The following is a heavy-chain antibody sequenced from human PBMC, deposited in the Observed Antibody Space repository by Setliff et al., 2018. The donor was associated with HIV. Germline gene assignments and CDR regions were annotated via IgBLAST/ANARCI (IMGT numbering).Heavy chain of an antibody. J-gene: IGHJ4*02. V-gene: IGHV1-69*10. Sequence: SVKVSCKTSGGSFRTSVISWVRQAPGQGLEWVGGILPFLGMGDFAQKFQGRVTMTRNTSISTAYMELSSLRSEDTAVYYCARGGGYTGFDFWGQGTLVTVSS. CDR3: ARGGGYTGFDF. CDR1: GGSFRTSV. D-gene: IGHD3-16*02. CDR2: ILPFLGMG.